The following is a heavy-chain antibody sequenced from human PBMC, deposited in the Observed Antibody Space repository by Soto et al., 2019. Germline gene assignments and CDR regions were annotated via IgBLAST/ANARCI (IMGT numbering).Heavy chain of an antibody. V-gene: IGHV4-31*03. D-gene: IGHD3-22*01. CDR1: GGSISSGGYY. CDR3: ARVGYFDYYYYMDV. Sequence: QVQLQESGPGLVKPSQTLSLTCTVSGGSISSGGYYWSWIRQHPGKGLEWIGYIYYSGSTNYNPSLKRRVTISVDTAKNQFSLKLRSVTAADTAVYYCARVGYFDYYYYMDVWGKGTTVTVSS. CDR2: IYYSGST. J-gene: IGHJ6*03.